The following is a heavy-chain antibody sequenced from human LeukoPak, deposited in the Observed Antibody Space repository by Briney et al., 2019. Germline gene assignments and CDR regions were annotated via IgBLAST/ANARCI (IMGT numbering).Heavy chain of an antibody. Sequence: GGSLRLSCAASGFTFSSHAMSWVRQAPGKGLEWVSSISSSSSYIYYADSVKGRFTISRDNAKNSLYLQMNSLRAEDTAVYYCARDPAYDYVWGSYRYSPDAFDIWGQGTMVTVSS. V-gene: IGHV3-21*01. CDR3: ARDPAYDYVWGSYRYSPDAFDI. J-gene: IGHJ3*02. CDR1: GFTFSSHA. D-gene: IGHD3-16*02. CDR2: ISSSSSYI.